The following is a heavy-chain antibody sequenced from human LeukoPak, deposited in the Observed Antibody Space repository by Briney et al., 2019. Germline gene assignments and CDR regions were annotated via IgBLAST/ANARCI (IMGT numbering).Heavy chain of an antibody. Sequence: PGGSLRLSCAASGFTFSSYWMSWVRQAPGKGLEWVANIKQDGSEKYYVDSVKGRFTLSRDNAKNSLYLQMNSLRAEDTAVYYCARDHDYGDYGVGYWGQGTLVTVSS. V-gene: IGHV3-7*01. CDR3: ARDHDYGDYGVGY. CDR1: GFTFSSYW. D-gene: IGHD4-17*01. J-gene: IGHJ4*02. CDR2: IKQDGSEK.